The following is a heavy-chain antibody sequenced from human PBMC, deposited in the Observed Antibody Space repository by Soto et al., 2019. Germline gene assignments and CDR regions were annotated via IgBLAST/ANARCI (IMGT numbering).Heavy chain of an antibody. V-gene: IGHV4-39*01. CDR2: IYYSGST. CDR3: ARKKPDYGMDV. CDR1: GGSISSSSYY. J-gene: IGHJ6*02. Sequence: PSETLSLTCTVSGGSISSSSYYWGWIRQPPGKGLEWIGSIYYSGSTYYNPSLKSRVTISVDTSKNQFSLKLSSVTAADTAVYYCARKKPDYGMDVWGQGTTVTVSS.